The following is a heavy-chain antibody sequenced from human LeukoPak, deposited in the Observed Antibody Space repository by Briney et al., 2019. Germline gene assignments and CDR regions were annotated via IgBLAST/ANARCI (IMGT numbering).Heavy chain of an antibody. J-gene: IGHJ6*04. CDR2: ISYDGSNK. D-gene: IGHD3-10*02. Sequence: GGSLRLSCAASGFIFNNYAMHWVRQAPGKGLEWMTFISYDGSNKYYADSVKGRFTLSRDNSKNTVNLQMNSLREEDTAVYYCAELGITMIGGVWGKGTTVTISS. V-gene: IGHV3-30*04. CDR3: AELGITMIGGV. CDR1: GFIFNNYA.